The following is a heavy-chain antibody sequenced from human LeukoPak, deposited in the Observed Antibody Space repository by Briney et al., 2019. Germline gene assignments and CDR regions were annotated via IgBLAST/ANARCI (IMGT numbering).Heavy chain of an antibody. CDR3: AKDHGTGCTDS. Sequence: ASVRVSCKASGYTFTGYYIHWVRQAPGQGLQWVGWINIKGGDTSSAQKFQGRVTMTRDTSINTAYMELSRLTSDDTAVYYCAKDHGTGCTDSWGQGTLVTVSS. D-gene: IGHD6-19*01. V-gene: IGHV1-2*02. J-gene: IGHJ4*02. CDR2: INIKGGDT. CDR1: GYTFTGYY.